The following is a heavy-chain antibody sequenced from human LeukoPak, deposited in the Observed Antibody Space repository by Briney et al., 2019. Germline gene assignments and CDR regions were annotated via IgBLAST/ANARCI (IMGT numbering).Heavy chain of an antibody. CDR3: TRGTTVISLDY. V-gene: IGHV4-59*01. Sequence: SETLSLTCTVSGGSMISYYWTWIRQAPGKGLEWIGYIYYNGDTNYNPSLKSRVTMSIDTSKTHFFLNLRSVTAADTAVYYCTRGTTVISLDYWGQGILVTVSS. J-gene: IGHJ4*02. D-gene: IGHD4-23*01. CDR1: GGSMISYY. CDR2: IYYNGDT.